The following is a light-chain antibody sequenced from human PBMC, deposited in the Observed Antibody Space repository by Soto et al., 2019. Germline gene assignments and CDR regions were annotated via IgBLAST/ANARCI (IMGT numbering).Light chain of an antibody. CDR1: QSVSSSY. CDR3: QQYGTSAPT. J-gene: IGKJ1*01. Sequence: EIVLTQSPGTLSLSPGERATLSCRPSQSVSSSYLAWYQQKPGQAPRLLIYGASSRATGIPDRFGGSGSGTDFTLTISRLEPEDFAVYYCQQYGTSAPTFGQGTKVEIK. CDR2: GAS. V-gene: IGKV3-20*01.